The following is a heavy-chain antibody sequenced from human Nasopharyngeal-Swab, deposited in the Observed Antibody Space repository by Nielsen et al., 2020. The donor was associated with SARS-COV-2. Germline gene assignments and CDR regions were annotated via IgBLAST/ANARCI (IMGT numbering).Heavy chain of an antibody. CDR2: INPSGGSA. D-gene: IGHD3-16*01. Sequence: ASVKVSCKASGYSFTSYHMYWVRQAPGQGLEWMGVINPSGGSATYAQRFQGKVTMTRDTSTSTAYMELRRLTSDDTAVYFCASGGVYTSALFDYWGQGTLVTVSS. CDR1: GYSFTSYH. V-gene: IGHV1-46*01. J-gene: IGHJ4*02. CDR3: ASGGVYTSALFDY.